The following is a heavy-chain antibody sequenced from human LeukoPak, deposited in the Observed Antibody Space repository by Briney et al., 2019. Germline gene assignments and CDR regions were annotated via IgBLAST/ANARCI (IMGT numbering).Heavy chain of an antibody. CDR1: GFTFSSYA. CDR2: ISGSGGST. J-gene: IGHJ4*02. V-gene: IGHV3-23*01. Sequence: GGSLRLSCAASGFTFSSYAMSWVRQAPGKGLEWVSAISGSGGSTYYADSVKGRFTISRDNSKNTLYLQMNSLRAEDTAVYYCAKVETSGGANCYALDYWGQGTLVTVSS. D-gene: IGHD2-2*01. CDR3: AKVETSGGANCYALDY.